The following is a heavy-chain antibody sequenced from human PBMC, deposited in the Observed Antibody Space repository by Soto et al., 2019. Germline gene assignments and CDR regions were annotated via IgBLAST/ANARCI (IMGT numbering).Heavy chain of an antibody. J-gene: IGHJ6*02. CDR2: IIPISGTA. Sequence: QVQLVQSGAEVKKPGSSVKVSCKASGGTFSSYAISWVRQAPGQGLEWMGGIIPISGTANYAQKFQGRVTLTADESTSTAYMELSSLRSEDTSVYYCASSQGSSPSIEIYCDYYYGMEVWGQGTTVTVSS. V-gene: IGHV1-69*01. CDR1: GGTFSSYA. CDR3: ASSQGSSPSIEIYCDYYYGMEV. D-gene: IGHD2-2*01.